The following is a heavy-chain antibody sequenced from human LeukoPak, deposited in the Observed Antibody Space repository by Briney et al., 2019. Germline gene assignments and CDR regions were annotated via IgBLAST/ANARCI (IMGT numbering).Heavy chain of an antibody. CDR1: GFTFRSYP. CDR2: ISSNTAYI. CDR3: AKESIQLWLDFDY. Sequence: GGSLRLSCAASGFTFRSYPMNWVRQAPGKGLEWVSSISSNTAYIYHADSVKGRFTISRDNAKNSLYLQMNSLRAEDTAVYYCAKESIQLWLDFDYWGQGTLVTVSS. V-gene: IGHV3-21*04. J-gene: IGHJ4*02. D-gene: IGHD5-18*01.